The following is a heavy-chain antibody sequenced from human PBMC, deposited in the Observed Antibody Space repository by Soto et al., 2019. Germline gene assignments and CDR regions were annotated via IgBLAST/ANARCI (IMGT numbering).Heavy chain of an antibody. D-gene: IGHD5-18*01. Sequence: PSVTLSHPCAVDGGTFIGYDCSRIRQPPRKGLEWIGEINHSGSTNYNPSLKSRVTISVDTSKNQFSLKLSSVTAVDTAVDYCARGGYSYGPDYWGQGTLVTVSS. V-gene: IGHV4-34*01. CDR2: INHSGST. J-gene: IGHJ4*02. CDR3: ARGGYSYGPDY. CDR1: GGTFIGYD.